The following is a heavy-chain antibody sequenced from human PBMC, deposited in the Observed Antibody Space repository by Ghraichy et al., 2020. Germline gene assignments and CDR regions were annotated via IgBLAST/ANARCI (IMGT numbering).Heavy chain of an antibody. J-gene: IGHJ4*02. D-gene: IGHD3-3*01. V-gene: IGHV3-7*01. CDR2: IKQDGSEK. CDR3: ARSVLSYYDLWSGYFVS. CDR1: GFRFTSYW. Sequence: LTCAASGFRFTSYWMSWVRQAPGKGLEWVANIKQDGSEKYYVDSVKGRFTISRDNAESSLYLQMDSLRVEDTAVYYCARSVLSYYDLWSGYFVSWGLGTLVTVSS.